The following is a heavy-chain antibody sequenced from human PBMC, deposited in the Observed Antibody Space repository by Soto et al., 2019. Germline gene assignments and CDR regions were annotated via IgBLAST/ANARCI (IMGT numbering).Heavy chain of an antibody. J-gene: IGHJ4*02. CDR3: AKGGFQEQWPNDAFDY. CDR1: GFTFSSYA. Sequence: EVQLLESGGGLVQPGGSLRISCAASGFTFSSYAMSWVRQAPGKGLEWVSAISGSGGSTYYADSVKGRFTISRDNSKNTLYLQMNSLRAEDTAVYYCAKGGFQEQWPNDAFDYCGQGTLVTVSS. D-gene: IGHD6-19*01. CDR2: ISGSGGST. V-gene: IGHV3-23*01.